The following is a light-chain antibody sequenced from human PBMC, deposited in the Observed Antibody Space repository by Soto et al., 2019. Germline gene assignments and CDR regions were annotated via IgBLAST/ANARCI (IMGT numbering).Light chain of an antibody. Sequence: EIVMMQSPATLSVHPVQRPILSCRAIQSVSSNLAWYQQKPGQAPRLLIYGAYTRATGITAMFSGSGSGTEFTLKISSMQSEEFAVYYCQQYNNWPWTVGHGTKV. CDR1: QSVSSN. CDR3: QQYNNWPWT. CDR2: GAY. J-gene: IGKJ1*01. V-gene: IGKV3-15*01.